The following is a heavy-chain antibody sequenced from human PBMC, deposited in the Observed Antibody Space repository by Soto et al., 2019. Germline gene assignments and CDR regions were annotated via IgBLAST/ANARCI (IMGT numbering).Heavy chain of an antibody. J-gene: IGHJ4*02. Sequence: ASETLSLTCTVSGGSISSYYWSWIRQPPGKGLEWIGYIYYSGSTNYNPSLKSRVTISVDTSKNQFSLKLSSVTAADTAVYYCARVRGSPYYFDYWGQGTLVTVSS. CDR3: ARVRGSPYYFDY. D-gene: IGHD1-26*01. CDR2: IYYSGST. V-gene: IGHV4-59*01. CDR1: GGSISSYY.